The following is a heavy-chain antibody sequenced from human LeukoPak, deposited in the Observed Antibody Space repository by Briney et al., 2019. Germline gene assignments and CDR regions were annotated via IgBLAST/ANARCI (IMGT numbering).Heavy chain of an antibody. J-gene: IGHJ4*02. CDR2: IKQDGSEK. V-gene: IGHV3-7*01. D-gene: IGHD3-3*01. CDR3: TRDFGRSSYYFDF. Sequence: GGSLRLSCAASGFNFNGYWMSWVRQAPGKGLEWVANIKQDGSEKYYVDSVRGRLTISRDNAENSLFLQMNRLRVEDTAVYYCTRDFGRSSYYFDFWGQGTLVTVSS. CDR1: GFNFNGYW.